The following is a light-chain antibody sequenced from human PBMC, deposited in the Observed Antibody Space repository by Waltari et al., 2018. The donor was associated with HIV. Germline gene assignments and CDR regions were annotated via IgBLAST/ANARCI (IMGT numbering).Light chain of an antibody. CDR2: EVS. CDR3: TSFTSNYTVM. J-gene: IGLJ3*02. Sequence: QSALTQPASVSGSPGQSITISCTGSTSDFGLYNFISWYQQHPGGVPKVIISEVSSRPSGVSSCFSGSKSGNTASLTISWLQTEDEADYYCTSFTSNYTVMFGGGTKVTVL. CDR1: TSDFGLYNF. V-gene: IGLV2-14*01.